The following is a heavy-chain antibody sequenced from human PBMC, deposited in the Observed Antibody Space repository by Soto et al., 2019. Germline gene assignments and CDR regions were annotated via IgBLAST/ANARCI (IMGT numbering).Heavy chain of an antibody. D-gene: IGHD6-19*01. CDR2: ISGSGGST. J-gene: IGHJ5*02. CDR1: GFSFSDYT. Sequence: EVQLLESGGGLVHPGGSLRLSCAASGFSFSDYTLSWVRQAPGKGLEWVSGISGSGGSTYYADSVKGRFTISRDNSMRTLYLQMNGLRAEDTAVFYCAKDAQYSSGRGYFDPWGQGTLVTVSS. V-gene: IGHV3-23*01. CDR3: AKDAQYSSGRGYFDP.